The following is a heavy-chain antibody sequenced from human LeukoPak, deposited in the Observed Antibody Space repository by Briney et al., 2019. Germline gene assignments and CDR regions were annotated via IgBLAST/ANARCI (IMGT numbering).Heavy chain of an antibody. CDR1: GGTFSIYA. D-gene: IGHD6-19*01. J-gene: IGHJ4*02. Sequence: SVTVSCKASGGTFSIYAISWVRQAPGQGLEWMGRIIPILGIANYAQKFQGRVTITADKSTSTAYMELSSLRSEDTAVYYCARVPSYSSGLDYWGQGTLVTVSS. CDR3: ARVPSYSSGLDY. V-gene: IGHV1-69*04. CDR2: IIPILGIA.